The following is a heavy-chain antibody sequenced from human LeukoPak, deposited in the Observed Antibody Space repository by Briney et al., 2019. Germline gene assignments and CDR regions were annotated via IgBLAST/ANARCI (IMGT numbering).Heavy chain of an antibody. D-gene: IGHD2-15*01. J-gene: IGHJ6*03. Sequence: GGSLRLSCAASGFTFSTYWMSWVRQAPGKGLEWVANIKQDGSKTYYVDSVKGRFTISRDNAKNSLYLQMNSLRAEDMAVYNCARRGLPDVWGKGTTVTVSS. CDR1: GFTFSTYW. CDR3: ARRGLPDV. CDR2: IKQDGSKT. V-gene: IGHV3-7*01.